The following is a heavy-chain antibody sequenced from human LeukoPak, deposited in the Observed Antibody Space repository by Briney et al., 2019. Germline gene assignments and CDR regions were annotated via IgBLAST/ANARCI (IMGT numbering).Heavy chain of an antibody. V-gene: IGHV3-48*03. CDR3: ARDTWIQLWSSRGWFDP. Sequence: GGSLRLSCAASGFTFSSYEMNWVRQAPGKGLEWVSYISSSGATRYYADSVKGRFTMSRDNAKNSLYLLLNSLRAEDTAVYYCARDTWIQLWSSRGWFDPWGQGTLVTVSS. D-gene: IGHD5-18*01. J-gene: IGHJ5*02. CDR2: ISSSGATR. CDR1: GFTFSSYE.